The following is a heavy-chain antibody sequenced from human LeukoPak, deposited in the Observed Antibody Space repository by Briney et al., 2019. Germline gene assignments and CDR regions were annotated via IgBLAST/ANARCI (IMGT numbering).Heavy chain of an antibody. D-gene: IGHD2-2*01. J-gene: IGHJ1*01. V-gene: IGHV4-34*01. CDR1: GGSFSGYY. CDR3: ARGSPSRYCSSTSCSKYFQH. CDR2: INHSGST. Sequence: SETQSLTCAVYGGSFSGYYWSWIRQPPGKGLEWIGEINHSGSTNYNPSLKSRVTISVDTSKNQLSLKLSSVTAADTAVYYCARGSPSRYCSSTSCSKYFQHWGQGTLVTVSS.